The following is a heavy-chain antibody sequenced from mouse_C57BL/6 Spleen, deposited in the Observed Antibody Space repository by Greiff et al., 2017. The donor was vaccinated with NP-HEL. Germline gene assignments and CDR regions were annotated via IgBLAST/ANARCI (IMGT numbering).Heavy chain of an antibody. CDR1: GYAFSSYW. CDR2: IYPGDGDT. Sequence: VQLQQSGAELVKPGASVKISCKASGYAFSSYWMNWVKQRPGKGLEWIGQIYPGDGDTNYNGKFKGKATLTADKSSSTAYMQLSSLTSEDSAVYFCARRWLLLSCWYIDVWGTGTTVTVSS. D-gene: IGHD2-3*01. CDR3: ARRWLLLSCWYIDV. V-gene: IGHV1-80*01. J-gene: IGHJ1*03.